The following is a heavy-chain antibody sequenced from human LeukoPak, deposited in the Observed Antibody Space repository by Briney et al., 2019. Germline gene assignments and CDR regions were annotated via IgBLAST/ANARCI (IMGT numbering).Heavy chain of an antibody. CDR3: AKNDPDSSED. CDR1: GFTFSSYA. CDR2: ISDDGSNE. Sequence: GGSLRLSCAASGFTFSSYAMHWVRQAPGKGLEWVAVISDDGSNEHYADSVKGRFIVSRDNSKNTLYLQMNSLRPEDTAMYYCAKNDPDSSEDWGQGTLVTVSS. J-gene: IGHJ4*02. D-gene: IGHD3-22*01. V-gene: IGHV3-30-3*02.